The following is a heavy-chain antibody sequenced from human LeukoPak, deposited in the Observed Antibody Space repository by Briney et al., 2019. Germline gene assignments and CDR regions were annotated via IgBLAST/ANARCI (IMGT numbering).Heavy chain of an antibody. CDR2: IYYSGST. CDR1: GGSISSYY. J-gene: IGHJ5*02. D-gene: IGHD3-10*01. Sequence: SENLSLTCTVSGGSISSYYWSWIRQPPGKGLEWIGYIYYSGSTNYNPSLKSRVTISVDTSKNQFSLKLSSETAADTAVYYCARASMVRGVGPWGQGTLVTVSS. CDR3: ARASMVRGVGP. V-gene: IGHV4-59*01.